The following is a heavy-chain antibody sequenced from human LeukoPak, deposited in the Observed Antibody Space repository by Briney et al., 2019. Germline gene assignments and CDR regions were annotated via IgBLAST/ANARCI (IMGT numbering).Heavy chain of an antibody. D-gene: IGHD6-13*01. V-gene: IGHV4-4*08. CDR2: IYTSGST. J-gene: IGHJ6*03. CDR1: GGSISSYY. Sequence: PSETLSLTCTVSGGSISSYYWSWIRQPPGKGLEWIGRIYTSGSTNYNPSLKSRVTISVDTSKNQFSLKLSSVTAADTAVYYCARELLAAAGMYYYYYYMDVWGKGTTVTISS. CDR3: ARELLAAAGMYYYYYYMDV.